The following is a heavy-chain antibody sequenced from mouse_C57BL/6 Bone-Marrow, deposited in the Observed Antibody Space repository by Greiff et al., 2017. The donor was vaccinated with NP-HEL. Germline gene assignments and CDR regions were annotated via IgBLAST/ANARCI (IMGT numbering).Heavy chain of an antibody. J-gene: IGHJ2*01. CDR1: GYTFTSYG. D-gene: IGHD1-3*01. V-gene: IGHV1-81*01. CDR3: AFDNRNHFDY. CDR2: IYPRSGNT. Sequence: QVQLQQSGAELARPGASVKLSCKASGYTFTSYGISWVKQRTGQGLEWIGEIYPRSGNTYYNEKFKGKATLTADKSSSTAYMELRSLTSDDSAVYFCAFDNRNHFDYWGQGTTLTVSS.